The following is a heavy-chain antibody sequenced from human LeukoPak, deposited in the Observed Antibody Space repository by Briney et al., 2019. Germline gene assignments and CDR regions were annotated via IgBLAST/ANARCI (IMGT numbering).Heavy chain of an antibody. CDR1: GGSISSYY. J-gene: IGHJ4*02. CDR2: IYSSGST. Sequence: SETLSLTCTVSGGSISSYYWSWIRQPAGKGLEWIGRIYSSGSTTYNPSLKSRVTMSVDTSKNQFSLKVNSVTAADTAMYYCARDAGGGYTVYFDHWGQGTLVTVSS. CDR3: ARDAGGGYTVYFDH. V-gene: IGHV4-4*07. D-gene: IGHD5-12*01.